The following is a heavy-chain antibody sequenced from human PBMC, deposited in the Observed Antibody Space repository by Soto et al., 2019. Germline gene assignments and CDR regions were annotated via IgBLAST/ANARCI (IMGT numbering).Heavy chain of an antibody. D-gene: IGHD2-2*01. V-gene: IGHV3-9*01. Sequence: PGGSLRLSCAASGFTFDDYAMHWVRQAPGKGLEWVSGISWNSGSIGYADSVKGRFTISRDNAKNSLYLQMNSLRAEDTALYYCAKDLGVVVPAALDYWGQGTLVTVSS. CDR1: GFTFDDYA. CDR2: ISWNSGSI. J-gene: IGHJ4*02. CDR3: AKDLGVVVPAALDY.